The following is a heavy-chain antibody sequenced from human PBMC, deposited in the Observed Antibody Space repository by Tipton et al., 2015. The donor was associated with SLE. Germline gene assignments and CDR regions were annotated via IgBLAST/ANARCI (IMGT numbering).Heavy chain of an antibody. D-gene: IGHD3-16*02. Sequence: TLSLTCAVYGGSFSGYYWSWIRQPPGKGLEWIGEINHSGSTNYNPSLKSRVTISVDTSKNQFSLKLSSVIAADTAVYYCARVGGSYRYHHWFDPWGQGTLVTVSS. CDR1: GGSFSGYY. CDR3: ARVGGSYRYHHWFDP. J-gene: IGHJ5*02. CDR2: INHSGST. V-gene: IGHV4-34*01.